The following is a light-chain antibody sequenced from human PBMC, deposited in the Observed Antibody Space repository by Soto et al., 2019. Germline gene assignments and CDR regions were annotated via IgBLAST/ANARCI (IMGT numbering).Light chain of an antibody. CDR2: XAS. J-gene: IGKJ1*01. V-gene: IGKV1-5*03. CDR3: QQYKSYWT. Sequence: IPMTQSPSTLSAFGGDRGTIPCRASQSVXSWLVWYKWKPGKAPKFLNSXASTLDSGVPSNFSGSGCGTEFALTISSLQADDLETYCCQQYKSYWTFGQGTKVEI. CDR1: QSVXSW.